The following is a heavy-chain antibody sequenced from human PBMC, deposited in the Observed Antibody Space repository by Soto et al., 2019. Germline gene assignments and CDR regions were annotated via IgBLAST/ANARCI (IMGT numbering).Heavy chain of an antibody. J-gene: IGHJ4*02. Sequence: QVQLQESGPGLVKPSQTLSLTCTVSGGSISSGGYYWSWIRQHPGKGLEWIGYIYYSGSTYYNPSVKSRVTISVDTSKNQFSLKLSSVTAADTAVYYCARVKPRSGSAPFDYWGQGTLVTVSS. D-gene: IGHD1-26*01. CDR2: IYYSGST. V-gene: IGHV4-31*03. CDR3: ARVKPRSGSAPFDY. CDR1: GGSISSGGYY.